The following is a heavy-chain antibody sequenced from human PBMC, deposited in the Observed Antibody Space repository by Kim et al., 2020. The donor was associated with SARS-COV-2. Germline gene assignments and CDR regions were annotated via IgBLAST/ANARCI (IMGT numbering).Heavy chain of an antibody. J-gene: IGHJ4*02. D-gene: IGHD5-18*01. Sequence: GGSLRLSCIGSGFNLGDYVLNWFRQAPGKGLEWVGFIRSQGLGGTTEYAASVKGRFTIKRDDSKNIGCLHMERLKTEDTATYYYARGQLGEWGPGTLV. V-gene: IGHV3-49*03. CDR3: ARGQLGE. CDR2: IRSQGLGGTT. CDR1: GFNLGDYV.